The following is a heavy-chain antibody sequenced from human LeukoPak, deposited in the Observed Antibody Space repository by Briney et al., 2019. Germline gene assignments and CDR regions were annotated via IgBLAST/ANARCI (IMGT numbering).Heavy chain of an antibody. J-gene: IGHJ2*01. D-gene: IGHD4-17*01. V-gene: IGHV5-10-1*01. CDR3: ARAATVTGRWYFDR. CDR1: GYXFTSYW. CDR2: IDPRNSNS. Sequence: PGESLKISCAGSGYXFTSYWISWVRQMPGKGLGWMGWIDPRNSNSKYTPSSQGHVTMSIDKSITTAYLQWFSLEASDTATYYCARAATVTGRWYFDRWGRGTPVIVSS.